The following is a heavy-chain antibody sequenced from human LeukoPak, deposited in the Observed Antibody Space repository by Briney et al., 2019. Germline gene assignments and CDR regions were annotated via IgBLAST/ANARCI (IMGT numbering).Heavy chain of an antibody. CDR1: GFPFSSYA. V-gene: IGHV3-23*01. D-gene: IGHD6-19*01. J-gene: IGHJ4*02. CDR3: AKDRGSGWPQFDY. Sequence: GGSLRLSCAASGFPFSSYAMSWVRQAPGKGLEWVSAISGRGGSTYYADSVKGRFTISRDNSKNTLYLQMNSLRAEDTAVYYCAKDRGSGWPQFDYWGQGTLVTVSS. CDR2: ISGRGGST.